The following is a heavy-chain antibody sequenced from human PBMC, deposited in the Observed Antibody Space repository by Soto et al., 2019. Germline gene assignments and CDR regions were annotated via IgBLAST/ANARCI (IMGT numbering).Heavy chain of an antibody. D-gene: IGHD4-4*01. CDR3: ARVGGATVDYYYYYLDV. Sequence: QVHLVQSGDEVRKPVASVNVSCKASGYTFSSYGVSWVRQAPGQGLEWMGWISAYDGNTNYAQKLQGRVTMTTDTSTRTAYMELRSLRSDDTAVYYCARVGGATVDYYYYYLDVWGKGTTVTVS. J-gene: IGHJ6*03. CDR2: ISAYDGNT. CDR1: GYTFSSYG. V-gene: IGHV1-18*01.